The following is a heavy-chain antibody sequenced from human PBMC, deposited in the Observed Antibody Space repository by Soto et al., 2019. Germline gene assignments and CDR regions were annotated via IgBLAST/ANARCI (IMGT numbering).Heavy chain of an antibody. CDR3: ARDRDNSNWPNFDS. CDR2: VLPFLDIT. J-gene: IGHJ4*02. CDR1: GGTFSIYT. Sequence: QVQLVQSGSEVKKPGSSVRVSCKTSGGTFSIYTISWVRQAPGQGLEWMGRVLPFLDITSYSQSFQGRVTIAADRSTPTAYMELSSLRSEDTAVYYCARDRDNSNWPNFDSWGQGTLVTVSS. V-gene: IGHV1-69*04. D-gene: IGHD6-13*01.